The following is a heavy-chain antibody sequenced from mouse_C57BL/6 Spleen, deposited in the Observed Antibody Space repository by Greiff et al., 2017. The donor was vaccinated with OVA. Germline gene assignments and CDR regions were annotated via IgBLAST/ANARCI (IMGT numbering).Heavy chain of an antibody. CDR3: TRRGTLPGVY. D-gene: IGHD4-1*01. Sequence: QVQLKQSGAELVRPGASVTLSCKASGYTFTDYEMHWVKQTPVHGLEWIGAIDPETGGTAYNQKFKGKAILTADKSSSTAYMELRSLTSEDSAVYYCTRRGTLPGVYWGKGTTLTVSS. V-gene: IGHV1-15*01. J-gene: IGHJ2*01. CDR1: GYTFTDYE. CDR2: IDPETGGT.